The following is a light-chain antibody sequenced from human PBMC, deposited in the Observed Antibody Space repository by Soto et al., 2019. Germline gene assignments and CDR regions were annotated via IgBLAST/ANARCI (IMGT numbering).Light chain of an antibody. V-gene: IGKV1-39*01. CDR2: AAS. J-gene: IGKJ1*01. CDR3: HQSFSPPRT. Sequence: DIPMTQSPSSLSASVGDRVTITCRASEAISSYLNWYQVKPGTAPKLLIYAASILQSGVPPRFSGSGSGKDFTLTIAGLQPDDFATYYCHQSFSPPRTFGQGTKVEVK. CDR1: EAISSY.